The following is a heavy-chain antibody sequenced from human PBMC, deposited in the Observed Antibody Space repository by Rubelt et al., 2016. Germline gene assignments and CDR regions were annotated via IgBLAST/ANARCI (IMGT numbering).Heavy chain of an antibody. CDR1: GFTFSDCW. Sequence: EVQLVESGGGLVQPGGSLRLSCAASGFTFSDCWMHWVRQIPGKGLVWVSRINSDGSSTSYADSVKGRFTISRDNAKNTLYLQMNSLRAEGTAVYYWARVATIAVAGAMGSYNWFDPWGHGTLVTVSS. D-gene: IGHD6-19*01. V-gene: IGHV3-74*02. CDR2: INSDGSST. CDR3: ARVATIAVAGAMGSYNWFDP. J-gene: IGHJ5*02.